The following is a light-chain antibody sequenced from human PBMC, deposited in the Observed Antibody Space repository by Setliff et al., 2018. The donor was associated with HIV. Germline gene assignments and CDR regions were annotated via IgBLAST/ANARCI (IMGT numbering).Light chain of an antibody. J-gene: IGLJ1*01. V-gene: IGLV2-14*03. CDR1: SSDIGSSNF. CDR2: NVD. CDR3: SSYSINNLYV. Sequence: QSALAQPASVSGSPGQSITISCTGTSSDIGSSNFVSWYQQHPGKAPKVMIYNVDKRPSGVSNRFSGSKSGNTASLTISGPQTEDEADYYCSSYSINNLYVFATGTKVTVL.